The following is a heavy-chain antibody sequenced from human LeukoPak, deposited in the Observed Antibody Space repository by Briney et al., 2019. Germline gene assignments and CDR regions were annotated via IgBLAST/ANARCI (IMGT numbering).Heavy chain of an antibody. CDR3: ARGLGWDSGTYLGA. Sequence: ASVKVSGKASGYTFTGHYMHWVRQAPGQGLEWMGWINPNSGDTNYAQKFQGRVSMTRDTSISTAYMDLSGLRSDDTALYYCARGLGWDSGTYLGAWGQGTLVTVSS. J-gene: IGHJ5*02. V-gene: IGHV1-2*02. CDR1: GYTFTGHY. CDR2: INPNSGDT. D-gene: IGHD1-26*01.